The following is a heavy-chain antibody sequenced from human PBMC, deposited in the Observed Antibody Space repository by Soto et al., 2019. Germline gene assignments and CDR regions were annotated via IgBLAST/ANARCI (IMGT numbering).Heavy chain of an antibody. CDR3: ARDSGRAFWSDP. J-gene: IGHJ5*02. Sequence: PSETLSLTCSVSGASISSYYWTWIRQPAGKGLEWIGRIYLTGNTRYNPSLKSRVTMSVDKSKNQFSLKLSSVTAADTAVYYCARDSGRAFWSDPWGQGTLVTVSS. CDR2: IYLTGNT. CDR1: GASISSYY. D-gene: IGHD1-1*01. V-gene: IGHV4-4*07.